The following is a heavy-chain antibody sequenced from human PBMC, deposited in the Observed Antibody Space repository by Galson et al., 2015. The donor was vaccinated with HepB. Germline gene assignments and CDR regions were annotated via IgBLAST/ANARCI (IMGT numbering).Heavy chain of an antibody. CDR1: DYSITSGYY. J-gene: IGHJ4*02. CDR3: ARDVYYGDPYYFEY. Sequence: ETLSLTCSVSDYSITSGYYWGWIRQPPGKGLEWIGSVYYSGTSYYNPSLKSRVFISIDSSKNHFSLELTSVTAADTAIYYCARDVYYGDPYYFEYWGRGTLVTVSS. D-gene: IGHD4-17*01. CDR2: VYYSGTS. V-gene: IGHV4-38-2*02.